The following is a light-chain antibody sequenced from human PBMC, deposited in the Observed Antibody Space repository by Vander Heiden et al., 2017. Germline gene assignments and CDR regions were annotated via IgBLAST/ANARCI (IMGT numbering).Light chain of an antibody. V-gene: IGLV1-40*01. Sequence: QSVLTQPPSVSGAPGQRVTNSCTGRTSTIGAGYDVHWYQQLPGTAPKLLIYDNINRPSGVPDRFSGSKSGTSASLAITGLQAEDEADYYCQSYDSSLGGHVVFGGGTKLTVL. CDR3: QSYDSSLGGHVV. J-gene: IGLJ2*01. CDR2: DNI. CDR1: TSTIGAGYD.